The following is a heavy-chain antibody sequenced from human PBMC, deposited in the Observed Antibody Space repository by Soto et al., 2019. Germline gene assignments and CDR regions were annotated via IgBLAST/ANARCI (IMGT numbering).Heavy chain of an antibody. J-gene: IGHJ6*02. CDR1: GFTFDDYA. V-gene: IGHV3-9*01. CDR3: AKGGRSMDV. CDR2: ISWNSGSI. Sequence: GGSLRLSCAASGFTFDDYAMHWVRQAPGKGLEWVSGISWNSGSIGYADSVKGRFTISRDNAKNSLYLQMNSLRAEDTALYYCAKGGRSMDVWGQGTTVTAP.